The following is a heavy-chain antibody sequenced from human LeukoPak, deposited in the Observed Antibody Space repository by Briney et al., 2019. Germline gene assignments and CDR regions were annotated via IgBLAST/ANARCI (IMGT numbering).Heavy chain of an antibody. CDR2: ISGSGGST. CDR3: AKGAYYYGSGSRYYFDY. V-gene: IGHV3-23*01. J-gene: IGHJ4*02. Sequence: PGGSLRLSCAASGFTFSSYAMSWVRQAPGKGLEWVSAISGSGGSTYYADSVKGRFTISRDNSKNTLYLQMNSLRAEDTAVYYCAKGAYYYGSGSRYYFDYCGQGTLVTVSS. CDR1: GFTFSSYA. D-gene: IGHD3-10*01.